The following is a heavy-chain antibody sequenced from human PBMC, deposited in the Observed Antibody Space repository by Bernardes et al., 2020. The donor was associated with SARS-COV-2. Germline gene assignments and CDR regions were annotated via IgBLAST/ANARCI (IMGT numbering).Heavy chain of an antibody. CDR1: GYSLTELS. CDR3: ALAVAGTGY. Sequence: ASVKVSCKVSGYSLTELSIHWVRQAPGKELDWMGTFDPEDGETIHPQKFQGRVTMTEDTSTDTAYMYLSSLTSEDTAVYYCALAVAGTGYWGQGTLVTVSS. D-gene: IGHD6-19*01. J-gene: IGHJ4*02. CDR2: FDPEDGET. V-gene: IGHV1-24*01.